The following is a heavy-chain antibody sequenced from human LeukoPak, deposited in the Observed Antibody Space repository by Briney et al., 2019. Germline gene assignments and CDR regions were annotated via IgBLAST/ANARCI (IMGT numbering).Heavy chain of an antibody. V-gene: IGHV3-21*01. J-gene: IGHJ4*02. CDR1: GFTFSSYS. CDR3: ARDSEHNHDYGHYPDY. Sequence: GGALRLSCAASGFTFSSYSMNWVRQAPGKGLEWVSSISSSSSYIYYADSVKGRFTISRDHAKNSLYLQMTSPRAEHTAVYYCARDSEHNHDYGHYPDYWGQGTLVTVSS. CDR2: ISSSSSYI. D-gene: IGHD4-17*01.